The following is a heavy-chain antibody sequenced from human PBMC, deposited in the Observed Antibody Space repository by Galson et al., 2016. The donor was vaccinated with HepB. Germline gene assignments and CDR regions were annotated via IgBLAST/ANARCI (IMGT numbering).Heavy chain of an antibody. CDR2: ISSSGGMI. CDR3: VRDSGGYRDGPQYYLDY. J-gene: IGHJ4*02. D-gene: IGHD5-18*01. CDR1: GFTFSSYG. V-gene: IGHV3-48*03. Sequence: SLRLSCAASGFTFSSYGMHWVRQAPGKGLEWVSYISSSGGMIFYADSVRGRFTISRDHAENSLSLQMDSLRPEDTGVYFCVRDSGGYRDGPQYYLDYWGQGTLVTVSS.